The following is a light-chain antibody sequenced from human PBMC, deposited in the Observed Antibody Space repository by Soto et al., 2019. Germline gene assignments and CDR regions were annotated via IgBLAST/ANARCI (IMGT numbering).Light chain of an antibody. V-gene: IGLV2-14*03. CDR3: SSFKGTNSFV. CDR1: NSDIGAYDY. CDR2: NVN. Sequence: QSVLTQPASVSGSPGQSITISCSGTNSDIGAYDYVSWYQQHPGKPPKLIIYNVNNRPSGVSFRFSGSKSANTASLTVSGLQADDEANYYCSSFKGTNSFVFGTGTKVTVL. J-gene: IGLJ1*01.